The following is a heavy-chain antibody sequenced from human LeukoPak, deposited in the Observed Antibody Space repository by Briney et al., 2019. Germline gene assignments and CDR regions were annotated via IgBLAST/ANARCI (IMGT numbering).Heavy chain of an antibody. D-gene: IGHD4-11*01. J-gene: IGHJ4*02. CDR2: ISYDGSNK. CDR3: ARGLQGIDY. CDR1: GFTFSSYA. Sequence: GGSLRLSCAASGFTFSSYAMHWVRQAPGKGLEWVAVISYDGSNKYYADSVKGRFTISRDNSKNTLYLQMSSLRAEDTAVYYCARGLQGIDYWGQGTLVTVSS. V-gene: IGHV3-30-3*01.